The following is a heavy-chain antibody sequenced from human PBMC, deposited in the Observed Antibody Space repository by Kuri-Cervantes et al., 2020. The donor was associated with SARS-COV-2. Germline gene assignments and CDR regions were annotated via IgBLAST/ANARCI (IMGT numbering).Heavy chain of an antibody. D-gene: IGHD2-15*01. CDR2: FSGSGGST. J-gene: IGHJ1*01. V-gene: IGHV3-23*01. CDR1: GFTFSSYA. Sequence: GESLKISCAASGFTFSSYAMSWVRQAPGKGLESVSAFSGSGGSTYYSDSVNGRFTIPVDNSKNTLYLQMNSLRAEDTAVYYCAKWGGYCCGGSCSLPFQHWGQGTLVTVSS. CDR3: AKWGGYCCGGSCSLPFQH.